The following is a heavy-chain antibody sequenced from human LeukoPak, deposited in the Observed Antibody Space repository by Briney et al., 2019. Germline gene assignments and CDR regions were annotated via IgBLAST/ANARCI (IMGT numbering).Heavy chain of an antibody. Sequence: SETLSLTCTVSGGSISSSSYYWGWIRQPPGKGLEWIGSIYYSGSTYYNPSLKSRVTISVDTSKNPFSLKLSSVTAADTAVYYCARQDYDSGGYYSLNYFDYWGQGTLVTVSS. V-gene: IGHV4-39*01. CDR3: ARQDYDSGGYYSLNYFDY. CDR1: GGSISSSSYY. J-gene: IGHJ4*02. D-gene: IGHD3-22*01. CDR2: IYYSGST.